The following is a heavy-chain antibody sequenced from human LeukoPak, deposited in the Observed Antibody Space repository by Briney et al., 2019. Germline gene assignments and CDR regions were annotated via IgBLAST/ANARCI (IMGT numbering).Heavy chain of an antibody. V-gene: IGHV3-48*03. D-gene: IGHD6-13*01. CDR2: ISSSGSTI. J-gene: IGHJ6*03. Sequence: GGSLRLSCAASGFTFSSYEMNWVRQAPGKGLEWVSYISSSGSTIYYADSVKGRFTISRDNAKNSLYLQMNSLRAEDTAVYYCAKDWYSSSWYSSSFYYYYMDVWGKGTTVTVSS. CDR3: AKDWYSSSWYSSSFYYYYMDV. CDR1: GFTFSSYE.